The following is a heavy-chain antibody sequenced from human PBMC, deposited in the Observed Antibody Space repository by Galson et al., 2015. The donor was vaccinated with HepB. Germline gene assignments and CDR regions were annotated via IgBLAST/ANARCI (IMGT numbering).Heavy chain of an antibody. V-gene: IGHV4-34*01. D-gene: IGHD6-19*01. Sequence: SETLSLTCAVYGGSFSGCYWSWIRQPPGKGLEWIGEINHSGSTNYNPSLKGRVTISVDTSKNQSSLKLSSVTAADTAVYYCARFSGGAVAGIDYWGQGTLVTVSS. J-gene: IGHJ4*02. CDR3: ARFSGGAVAGIDY. CDR2: INHSGST. CDR1: GGSFSGCY.